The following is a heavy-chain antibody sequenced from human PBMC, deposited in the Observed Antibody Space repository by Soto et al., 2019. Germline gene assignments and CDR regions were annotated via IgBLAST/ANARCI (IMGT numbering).Heavy chain of an antibody. CDR3: ARRYSSAFDI. Sequence: QVQLQESGPGLVKPSETLSLTCTVSGGSISSYYWSWIRQPPGKGLEWIGYIYYSGSTNYNPSLKSRVTISVDTSKNQFSLKLSSVTAEDTAVYYCARRYSSAFDIWGQGTMVTVSS. CDR1: GGSISSYY. V-gene: IGHV4-59*08. D-gene: IGHD6-13*01. J-gene: IGHJ3*02. CDR2: IYYSGST.